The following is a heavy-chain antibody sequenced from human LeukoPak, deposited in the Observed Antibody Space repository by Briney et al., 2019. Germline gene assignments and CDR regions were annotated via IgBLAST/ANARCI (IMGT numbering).Heavy chain of an antibody. V-gene: IGHV3-11*01. CDR2: INIGGTNT. Sequence: PGGSLRLSCAASGFTLSDYYMSRIRQAPGKGLEWLSYINIGGTNTHYADSVKGRFTVSRDNAKKSLYLQMNNLRAEDTAVYYCATDGAGFDTWGQGVLVTVSS. CDR1: GFTLSDYY. CDR3: ATDGAGFDT. J-gene: IGHJ5*02.